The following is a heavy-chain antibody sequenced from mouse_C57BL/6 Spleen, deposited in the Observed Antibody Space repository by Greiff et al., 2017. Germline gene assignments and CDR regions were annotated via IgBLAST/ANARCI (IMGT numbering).Heavy chain of an antibody. J-gene: IGHJ2*01. V-gene: IGHV1-80*01. CDR3: ARSREYYSNFDY. D-gene: IGHD2-5*01. CDR1: GYAFSSYW. Sequence: QVQLQQSGAELVKPGASVKISCKASGYAFSSYWMNWVKQRPGKGLEWIGQIYPGDGDTNYNGTFKGKATLTADKSSSTAYMQLSSLTSEDSAVYFCARSREYYSNFDYWGQGTTLTVSS. CDR2: IYPGDGDT.